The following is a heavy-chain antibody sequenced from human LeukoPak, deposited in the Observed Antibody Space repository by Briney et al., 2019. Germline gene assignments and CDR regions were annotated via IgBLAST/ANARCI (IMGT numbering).Heavy chain of an antibody. CDR3: ARQQWLDGAYYFDY. V-gene: IGHV3-21*01. CDR1: GFTFSGST. D-gene: IGHD6-19*01. CDR2: ISTSSSYI. J-gene: IGHJ4*02. Sequence: PGGSLRLSCAASGFTFSGSTMNWVRQAQGKGLEWVSFISTSSSYIYYADSVRGRFTISRDNAKNSLYLQMTSLRAEDTAVYYCARQQWLDGAYYFDYWGQGTLVTVSS.